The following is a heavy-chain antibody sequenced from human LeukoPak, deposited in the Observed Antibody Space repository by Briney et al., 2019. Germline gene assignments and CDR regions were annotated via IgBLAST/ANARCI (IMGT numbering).Heavy chain of an antibody. V-gene: IGHV3-21*01. CDR3: ARDLILGDLRRQPSDWFDP. CDR2: ISSSSSYI. CDR1: GFTFSSYS. D-gene: IGHD4-17*01. J-gene: IGHJ5*02. Sequence: GGTLRLSCAASGFTFSSYSMNWVRQAPGKGLEWVSSISSSSSYIYYADSVKGRFTISRDNAKNSLYLQMNSLRAEDTAVYYCARDLILGDLRRQPSDWFDPWGQGALVTVSS.